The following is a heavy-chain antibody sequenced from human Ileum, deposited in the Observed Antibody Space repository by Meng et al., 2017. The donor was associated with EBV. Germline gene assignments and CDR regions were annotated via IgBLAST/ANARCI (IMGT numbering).Heavy chain of an antibody. D-gene: IGHD3-3*01. CDR1: GNTLTSYD. Sequence: VSRGRLGDGVRKAGASARVSFEASGNTLTSYDFNWRPPAPGQWIEWMVTIVPLFGKTNYARKFQGRVTITADASAKTVYMELTSVRYEDTAVFFCAVSTMTGSWLDPWGQGTLVTVSS. CDR2: IVPLFGKT. J-gene: IGHJ5*02. CDR3: AVSTMTGSWLDP. V-gene: IGHV1-69*18.